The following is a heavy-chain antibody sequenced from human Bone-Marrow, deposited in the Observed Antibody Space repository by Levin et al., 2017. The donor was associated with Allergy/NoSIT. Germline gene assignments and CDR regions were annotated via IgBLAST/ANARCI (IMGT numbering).Heavy chain of an antibody. D-gene: IGHD1-26*01. CDR3: ARGGFSWDVDY. J-gene: IGHJ4*02. Sequence: GGSLRLSCSMSGFTSSAYEINWIRQSPRKGLQWISYISGTGSTKYYADSVKGRFAISRDNARNSVSLQMDSLRVEDTGVYYCARGGFSWDVDYWGRGTVVTVSS. CDR1: GFTSSAYE. CDR2: ISGTGSTK. V-gene: IGHV3-48*03.